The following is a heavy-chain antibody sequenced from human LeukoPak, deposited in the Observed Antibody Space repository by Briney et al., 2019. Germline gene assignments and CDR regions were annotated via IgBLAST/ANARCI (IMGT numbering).Heavy chain of an antibody. CDR1: GGSVSSGSYY. CDR3: ARRGARPVDYYYGMDV. Sequence: SETLSLTCTVSGGSVSSGSYYWGWIRQPPGKGLEWIGSIYYSGSTYYNPSLKSRVTISVDTSKNQFSLKLSSVTAADTAVYYCARRGARPVDYYYGMDVWGQGTTVTVSS. D-gene: IGHD1-26*01. CDR2: IYYSGST. V-gene: IGHV4-39*01. J-gene: IGHJ6*02.